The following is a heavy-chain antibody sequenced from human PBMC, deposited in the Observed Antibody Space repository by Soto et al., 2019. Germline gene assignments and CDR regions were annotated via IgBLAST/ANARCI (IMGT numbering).Heavy chain of an antibody. CDR3: AHSIGGGYVYAFDI. J-gene: IGHJ3*02. CDR1: GFSLSTSGVA. CDR2: VYGDDDK. Sequence: QITLKESGPTLVKPTQTLTLTCTFSGFSLSTSGVAVGWIRQAPGKALEWLALVYGDDDKRYSLSLKSRLTITKDTSDNQVVLTMTNMDPVDTATYYCAHSIGGGYVYAFDIWGQGTMVTVSS. V-gene: IGHV2-5*02. D-gene: IGHD3-16*01.